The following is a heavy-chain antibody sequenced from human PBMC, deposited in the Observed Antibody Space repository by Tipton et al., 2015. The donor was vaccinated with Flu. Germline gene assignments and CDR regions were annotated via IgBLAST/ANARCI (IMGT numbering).Heavy chain of an antibody. Sequence: TLSLTCTVSGYSISSRYYWGWIRQPPGKGLGWIGCVYHGGTTYYNPSLKSRVAISLDTFKNQFSLRLTSVTAADTAVYYCATTTYYYGSGSHDYWGQGTLVTVSS. V-gene: IGHV4-38-2*02. D-gene: IGHD3-10*01. CDR1: GYSISSRYY. CDR3: ATTTYYYGSGSHDY. CDR2: VYHGGTT. J-gene: IGHJ4*02.